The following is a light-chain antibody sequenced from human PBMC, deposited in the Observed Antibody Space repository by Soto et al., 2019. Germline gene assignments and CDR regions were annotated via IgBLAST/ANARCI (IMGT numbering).Light chain of an antibody. CDR3: SSYTRSSTLV. CDR1: SSDVGGYNY. CDR2: EVS. V-gene: IGLV2-14*01. J-gene: IGLJ3*02. Sequence: QSALTQPASVSGSPGQSITISCTGTSSDVGGYNYVSWYQHHPGKAPNLMIYEVSDRPSGVSNRFSVSKSGNVASLTISGLKAEDEADYYCSSYTRSSTLVFGGGTKRTV.